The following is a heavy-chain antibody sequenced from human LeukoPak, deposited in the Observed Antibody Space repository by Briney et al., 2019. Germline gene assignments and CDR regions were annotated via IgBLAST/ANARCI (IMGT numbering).Heavy chain of an antibody. V-gene: IGHV4-30-2*01. CDR1: GGSISSGGYY. D-gene: IGHD6-25*01. Sequence: SQTRSLTCTVSGGSISSGGYYWSWIRQPPGKGLDWIGYIYHSGSTYYNPSLKSRVTISVDRSKNQFSLKLSSVTAADTAVYYCARDPIGQRLPYWGQGTLVTVSS. CDR3: ARDPIGQRLPY. CDR2: IYHSGST. J-gene: IGHJ4*02.